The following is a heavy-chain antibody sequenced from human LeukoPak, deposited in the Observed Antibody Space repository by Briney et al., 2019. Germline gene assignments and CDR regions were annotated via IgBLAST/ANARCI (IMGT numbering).Heavy chain of an antibody. V-gene: IGHV2-5*01. J-gene: IGHJ5*02. CDR3: AHRHLNWNEGNWFDP. Sequence: SGPTLVNPTQTLTLTCTFSGFSLSTSGVGVGWIRQPPGKALEWLALIYWNDDKRYSPSLKSRLTITKDTSKNQVVLTMTNMDPVDTATYYCAHRHLNWNEGNWFDPWGQGTLVTVSS. CDR1: GFSLSTSGVG. CDR2: IYWNDDK. D-gene: IGHD1-1*01.